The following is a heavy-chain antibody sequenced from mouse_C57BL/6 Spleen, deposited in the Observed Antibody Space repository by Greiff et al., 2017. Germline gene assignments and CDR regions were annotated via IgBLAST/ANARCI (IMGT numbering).Heavy chain of an antibody. CDR1: GYTFTSYW. CDR3: AREGIYYGSSYGY. Sequence: QVQLQQPGAELVKPGASVKLSCKASGYTFTSYWMHWVKQRPGQGLEWIGMIHPNSGSTNYNEKFKSKATLTVDKSSSTAYMQLSSLTSEDSAVYYCAREGIYYGSSYGYWGQGTTLTVSS. J-gene: IGHJ2*01. CDR2: IHPNSGST. V-gene: IGHV1-64*01. D-gene: IGHD1-1*01.